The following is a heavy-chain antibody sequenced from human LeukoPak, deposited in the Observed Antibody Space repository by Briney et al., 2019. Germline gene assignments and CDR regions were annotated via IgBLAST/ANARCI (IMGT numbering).Heavy chain of an antibody. CDR3: AREYRGAFDI. Sequence: SETLSLTCTVSGGSISSYYWSWIRQPPGKGLEWIGYIYYSGSTNYNPSLKSRVTISVDTSKNQFSLKLSSVTAADTAVYYCAREYRGAFDIRGQGTMVTVSS. V-gene: IGHV4-59*08. D-gene: IGHD2-2*02. CDR2: IYYSGST. CDR1: GGSISSYY. J-gene: IGHJ3*02.